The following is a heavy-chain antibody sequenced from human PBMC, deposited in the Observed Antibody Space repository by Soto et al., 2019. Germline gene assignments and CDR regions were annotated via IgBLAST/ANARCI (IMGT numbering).Heavy chain of an antibody. J-gene: IGHJ3*02. CDR2: ISGSGGGT. V-gene: IGHV3-23*01. CDR1: GFTFSSYA. Sequence: EVQLLESGGGLVQPGGSLRLSCAASGFTFSSYAMTWVRQAPAQGLEWVSGISGSGGGTYYADSVKGRFTISRDSSKNTLYLQMDSLRAEDTAVYYCAKKTDNSSPWGALDIWGQGTMVSVSS. D-gene: IGHD3-16*01. CDR3: AKKTDNSSPWGALDI.